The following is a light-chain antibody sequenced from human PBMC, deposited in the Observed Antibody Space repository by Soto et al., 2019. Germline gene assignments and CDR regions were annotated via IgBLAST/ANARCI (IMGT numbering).Light chain of an antibody. J-gene: IGLJ1*01. CDR1: SSDVGGYNY. CDR3: SSYIPNNSTYV. V-gene: IGLV2-14*03. CDR2: DVS. Sequence: QSALTQPASVSGSPGQSITISCTGTSSDVGGYNYVSWYQHHPGKAPKRMIHDVSNRPSGVSNRFSGSKSGNTASLTISGLQAEDEADYYCSSYIPNNSTYVFGTGTKGPS.